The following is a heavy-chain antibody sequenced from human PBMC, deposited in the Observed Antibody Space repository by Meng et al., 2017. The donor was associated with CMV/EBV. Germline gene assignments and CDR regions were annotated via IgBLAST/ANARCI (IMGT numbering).Heavy chain of an antibody. CDR2: IDPNSGAT. D-gene: IGHD6-19*01. CDR1: GYTFTSYY. V-gene: IGHV1-2*02. Sequence: ASVKVSCKASGYTFTSYYIHWVRQAPGQGLEWMGWIDPNSGATNYAQKFQGRVTMTRDTSISTSYMELSRLKSDDTAVYYCANGRWYSSGWYVPPDYWGQGTLVTVSS. J-gene: IGHJ4*02. CDR3: ANGRWYSSGWYVPPDY.